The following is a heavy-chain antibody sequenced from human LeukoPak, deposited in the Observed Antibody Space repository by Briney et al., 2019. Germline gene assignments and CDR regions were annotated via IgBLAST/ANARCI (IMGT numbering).Heavy chain of an antibody. CDR3: AKDERFLEWSAAMDV. J-gene: IGHJ6*02. CDR2: ISYDGSNK. CDR1: GFTFSSYG. V-gene: IGHV3-30*18. D-gene: IGHD3-3*01. Sequence: GGSLRLSCAASGFTFSSYGMYWVRQAPGKGLEWVAVISYDGSNKYYADSVKGRFTISRDNSKNTLYLQMNSLRAEDTAVYYRAKDERFLEWSAAMDVWGQGTTVTVSS.